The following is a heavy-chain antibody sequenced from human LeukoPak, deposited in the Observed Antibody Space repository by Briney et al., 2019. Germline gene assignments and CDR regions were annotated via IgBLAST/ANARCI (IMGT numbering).Heavy chain of an antibody. J-gene: IGHJ4*02. D-gene: IGHD6-13*01. CDR1: GFTFSNYW. Sequence: PGGSLRLSCAVSGFTFSNYWMSWVRQAPGKGLEWVANIKEDGSEKDYVDSVKGRFTISRDNAKNSVYLQMNSLRAEDTAVYYCARIAAYEYYFDYWGQGTLVTVSS. CDR3: ARIAAYEYYFDY. V-gene: IGHV3-7*01. CDR2: IKEDGSEK.